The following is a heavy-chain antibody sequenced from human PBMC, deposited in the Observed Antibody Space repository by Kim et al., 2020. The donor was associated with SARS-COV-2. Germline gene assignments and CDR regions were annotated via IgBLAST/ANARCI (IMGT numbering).Heavy chain of an antibody. V-gene: IGHV1-2*02. J-gene: IGHJ3*02. Sequence: GGTNYAQKFQGRVTMTRDTSISTAYMELSRLRSDDTAVYYCARDCDAFDIWGQGTMVTVSS. CDR2: GGT. CDR3: ARDCDAFDI.